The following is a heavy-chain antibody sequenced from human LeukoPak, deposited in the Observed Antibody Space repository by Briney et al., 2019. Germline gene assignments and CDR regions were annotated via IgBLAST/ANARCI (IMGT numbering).Heavy chain of an antibody. V-gene: IGHV1-46*01. CDR1: GYTFTSYY. CDR2: INPSGGST. CDR3: ARDPSRPINSSSGRHGQQPNWYFDL. D-gene: IGHD6-6*01. Sequence: ASVKVSCKASGYTFTSYYMHWVRHAPGQGLEWMVIINPSGGSTSYAQKFQGRVTMTRDTSTSTVYMELSSLRSEDTAVYYCARDPSRPINSSSGRHGQQPNWYFDLWGRGTLVTVSS. J-gene: IGHJ2*01.